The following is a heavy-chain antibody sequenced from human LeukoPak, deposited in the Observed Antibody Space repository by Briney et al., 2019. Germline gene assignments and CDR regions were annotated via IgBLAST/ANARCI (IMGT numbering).Heavy chain of an antibody. V-gene: IGHV4-59*01. CDR3: ARVVGRYCSSTSCYIDY. J-gene: IGHJ4*02. Sequence: PSETLSLTCTVSGGSISTYYWSWIRQPPGKGLEWIGCIYDSGSTNYNPSLKSRVTISEDTSKRQFSLKLRSVTAADTAVYYCARVVGRYCSSTSCYIDYWGQGTLVTVSS. CDR2: IYDSGST. CDR1: GGSISTYY. D-gene: IGHD2-2*02.